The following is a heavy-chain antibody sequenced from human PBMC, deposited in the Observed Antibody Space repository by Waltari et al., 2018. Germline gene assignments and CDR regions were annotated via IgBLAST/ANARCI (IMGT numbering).Heavy chain of an antibody. CDR2: IYSGGTS. Sequence: EVQLVESGGGLVQPGGSLRLSCAASGLTVGNNFMTWVRRAPGKGLECVELIYSGGTSYYADSVKGRFTISRDSSKNTVSLQMNILTAGDTAVYYCAHFSGVWGQGTMVTVSS. V-gene: IGHV3-66*01. J-gene: IGHJ3*01. CDR1: GLTVGNNF. CDR3: AHFSGV.